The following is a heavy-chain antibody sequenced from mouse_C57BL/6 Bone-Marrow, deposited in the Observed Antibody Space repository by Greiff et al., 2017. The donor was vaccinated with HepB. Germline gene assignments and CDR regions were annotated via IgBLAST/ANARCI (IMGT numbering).Heavy chain of an antibody. CDR3: ATNYYGSSSGAMDY. Sequence: QVQLQQSGPGLVAPSQSLSITCTVSGFSLTSYGVDWVRQSPGKGLEWLGVIWGVGSTNYNSALKSRLSISKDNSKSQVFLKMNSLQTDDTAMYYCATNYYGSSSGAMDYWGQGTSVTVSS. J-gene: IGHJ4*01. V-gene: IGHV2-6*01. D-gene: IGHD1-1*01. CDR2: IWGVGST. CDR1: GFSLTSYG.